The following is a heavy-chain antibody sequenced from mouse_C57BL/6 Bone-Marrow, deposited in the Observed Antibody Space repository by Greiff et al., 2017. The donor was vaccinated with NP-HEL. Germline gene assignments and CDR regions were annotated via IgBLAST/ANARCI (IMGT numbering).Heavy chain of an antibody. Sequence: EVQLQESGPELVKPGASVKISCKASGYSFTDYNMNWVKQSNGKSLEWIGVINPNYGNTRYNQKLKGKATLTVDQSSSTAYLQLNSLTSEDSAVYYCARSTTVVHAMDYWGQGTSVTVSS. CDR1: GYSFTDYN. V-gene: IGHV1-39*01. J-gene: IGHJ4*01. CDR2: INPNYGNT. D-gene: IGHD1-1*01. CDR3: ARSTTVVHAMDY.